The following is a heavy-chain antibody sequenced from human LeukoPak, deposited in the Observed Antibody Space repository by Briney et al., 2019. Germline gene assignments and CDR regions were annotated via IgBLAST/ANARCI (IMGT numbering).Heavy chain of an antibody. J-gene: IGHJ6*02. Sequence: SVKVSCKASGGTFSSYAISWVRQAPGQGLEWMGRIIPILGIANYAQKFQGRVTITADKSTSTAYMELSSLRSEDTAVYYCARRCSSTSCYSYYGMDVWGQGTTVTVSS. CDR2: IIPILGIA. V-gene: IGHV1-69*04. CDR1: GGTFSSYA. D-gene: IGHD2-2*01. CDR3: ARRCSSTSCYSYYGMDV.